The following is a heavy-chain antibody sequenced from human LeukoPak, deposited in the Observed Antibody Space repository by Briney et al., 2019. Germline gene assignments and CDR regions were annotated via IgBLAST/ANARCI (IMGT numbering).Heavy chain of an antibody. CDR1: GYTFTSYN. CDR3: ARARGYYYDSSGYFDY. J-gene: IGHJ4*02. D-gene: IGHD3-22*01. Sequence: ASVKVSCKASGYTFTSYNINWVRQATGQGLEWMGWMNPNSGNTGYAQKFQGRVSMTRDTSISTAYMELSSLRSEDTAVYYCARARGYYYDSSGYFDYWGQGTLVTVSS. V-gene: IGHV1-8*01. CDR2: MNPNSGNT.